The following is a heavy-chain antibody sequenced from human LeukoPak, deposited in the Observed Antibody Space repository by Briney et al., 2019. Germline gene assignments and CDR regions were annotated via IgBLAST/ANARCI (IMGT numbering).Heavy chain of an antibody. CDR1: GGSFSGYY. J-gene: IGHJ4*02. D-gene: IGHD6-13*01. CDR2: VNHSGST. CDR3: ARNTLEAAVSID. Sequence: PSETLSLTCAVYGGSFSGYYWSWIRQPPGKGLEWIGEVNHSGSTNYNPSLKSRVTISVDTSKNQFSLKLSSVTAADTAVYYCARNTLEAAVSIDWGQGTLVTVSS. V-gene: IGHV4-34*01.